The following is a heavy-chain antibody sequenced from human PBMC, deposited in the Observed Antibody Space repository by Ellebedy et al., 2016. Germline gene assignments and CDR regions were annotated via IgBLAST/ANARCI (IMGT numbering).Heavy chain of an antibody. Sequence: ASVKVSCKASGYTFTSYGITWVRQAPGQGLEWMGWISAYSGTTNYLQNLQGRVTMTTDTSTSTAYMELRSLRSDDTAVYYCARSRGGTYQYYFDSWGQGTLVAVSS. V-gene: IGHV1-18*01. CDR1: GYTFTSYG. J-gene: IGHJ4*02. D-gene: IGHD1-26*01. CDR3: ARSRGGTYQYYFDS. CDR2: ISAYSGTT.